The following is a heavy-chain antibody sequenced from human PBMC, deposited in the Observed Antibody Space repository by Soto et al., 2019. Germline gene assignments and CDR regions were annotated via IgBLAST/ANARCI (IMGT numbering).Heavy chain of an antibody. CDR3: ARESYYDSSGYYPSFDY. V-gene: IGHV4-59*01. J-gene: IGHJ4*02. CDR2: IYYSGST. CDR1: GGSIXSYY. Sequence: SETLSLTCTVSGGSIXSYYWSWIRQPPGKGLEWIGYIYYSGSTNYNPSLKSRVTISVDTSKNQFSLKLSSVTAADTAVYYCARESYYDSSGYYPSFDYWGQGTLVTVSP. D-gene: IGHD3-22*01.